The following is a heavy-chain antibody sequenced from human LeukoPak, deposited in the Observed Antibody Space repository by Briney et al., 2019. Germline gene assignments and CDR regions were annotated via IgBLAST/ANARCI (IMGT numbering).Heavy chain of an antibody. CDR2: ISSSSSYI. V-gene: IGHV3-21*01. CDR3: ARGAPKRGYSGYDYISGKNWFDP. J-gene: IGHJ5*02. D-gene: IGHD5-12*01. Sequence: GGSLRLSCAASGFTFSSYSMNWVRQAPGKGLEWVSSISSSSSYIYYADSVKGRFTISRDNAKNSLYLQMNSLRAEDTAVYYCARGAPKRGYSGYDYISGKNWFDPWGQGTLVTVSS. CDR1: GFTFSSYS.